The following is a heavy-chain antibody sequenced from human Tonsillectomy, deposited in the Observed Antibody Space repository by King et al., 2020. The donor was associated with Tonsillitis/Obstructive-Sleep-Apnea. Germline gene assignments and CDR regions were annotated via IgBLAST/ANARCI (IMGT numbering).Heavy chain of an antibody. CDR3: AHRRDDILTGNYYYMDV. D-gene: IGHD3-9*01. CDR1: GFSLSTSGVG. V-gene: IGHV2-5*02. J-gene: IGHJ6*03. Sequence: ITLKESGPTLVKPTQTLTLTCTFSGFSLSTSGVGVGWIRQPPGKALEWLAVIYWDDDIRYSPSLKTRLTITKDTSKNQVVLTMTNMDPVDTATYYCAHRRDDILTGNYYYMDVWGKGTAVTVSS. CDR2: IYWDDDI.